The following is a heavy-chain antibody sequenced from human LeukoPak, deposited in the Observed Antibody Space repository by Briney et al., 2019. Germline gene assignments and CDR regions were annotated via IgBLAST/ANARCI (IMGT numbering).Heavy chain of an antibody. D-gene: IGHD2-2*01. CDR1: GFTFSSYA. Sequence: PGGSLRLSCAASGFTFSSYAMHWVRQAPGKGLEWVAVISYDGSNKYYADSVKGRFTISRDNSKNTLYLQMNSLRAEDTAVYYCAKDWAIVVPAAMDWFDPWGQGTLVTVSS. CDR2: ISYDGSNK. V-gene: IGHV3-30-3*01. CDR3: AKDWAIVVPAAMDWFDP. J-gene: IGHJ5*02.